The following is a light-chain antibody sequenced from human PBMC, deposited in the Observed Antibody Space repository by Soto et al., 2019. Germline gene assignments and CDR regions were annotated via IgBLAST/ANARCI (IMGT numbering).Light chain of an antibody. J-gene: IGKJ1*01. V-gene: IGKV4-1*01. CDR2: WAS. CDR3: QQFFYFPT. Sequence: DIVMTQSPDSLAVSLGERATINFRCRGSGLFASNDKSFVAWYQQQPGQXPXXLINWASTREPGVPDRFSGSGSGTDFTPNINSLQAEDVATYYCQQFFYFPTFGQGTKVDIK. CDR1: GSGLFASNDKSF.